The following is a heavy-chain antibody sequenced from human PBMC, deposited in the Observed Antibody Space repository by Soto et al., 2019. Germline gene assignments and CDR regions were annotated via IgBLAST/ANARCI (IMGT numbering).Heavy chain of an antibody. Sequence: GGSLRLSCAASGFTFSSYGMHWVRQAPGKGLEWVAVIWYDGSNKYYADSVKGRFTISRDNSKNTLYLQMNSLRAEDTAVYYCARDFGAREGDYWGQGTLVTVSS. CDR2: IWYDGSNK. CDR1: GFTFSSYG. J-gene: IGHJ4*02. CDR3: ARDFGAREGDY. D-gene: IGHD3-10*01. V-gene: IGHV3-33*01.